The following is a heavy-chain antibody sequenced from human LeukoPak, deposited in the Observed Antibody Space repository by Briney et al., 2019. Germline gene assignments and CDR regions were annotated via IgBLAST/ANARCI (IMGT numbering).Heavy chain of an antibody. D-gene: IGHD3-10*01. CDR1: GGSINKYF. J-gene: IGHJ3*01. CDR2: IDSVGTS. V-gene: IGHV4-4*07. Sequence: PSETLSLTCIVSGGSINKYFWNWIRQPAGKGLEWIGRIDSVGTSNYNPSLRGRVTMSVDTSKSHFSLEVTSMTAADTAMYYCARVCGSATNYRLCGFDVWGQGTVATVSS. CDR3: ARVCGSATNYRLCGFDV.